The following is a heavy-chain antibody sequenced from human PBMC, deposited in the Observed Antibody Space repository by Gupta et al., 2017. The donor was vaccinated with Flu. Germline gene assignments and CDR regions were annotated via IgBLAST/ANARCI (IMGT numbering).Heavy chain of an antibody. CDR3: ARIAYLGDGYNDPLLRDAFDI. D-gene: IGHD5-24*01. V-gene: IGHV2-26*01. CDR2: IFSNDEK. CDR1: GFSLSNARMG. Sequence: QVTLKESGPVLVKPTETLTLTCTVSGFSLSNARMGVSWIRQPPGKALEWLAHIFSNDEKSYSTSLKSRLTISKDTSKSQVVLTMTNMDPVDTATYYCARIAYLGDGYNDPLLRDAFDIWGQGTMATVSS. J-gene: IGHJ3*02.